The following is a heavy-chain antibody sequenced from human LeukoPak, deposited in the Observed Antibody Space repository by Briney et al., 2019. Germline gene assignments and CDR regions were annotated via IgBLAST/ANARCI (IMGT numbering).Heavy chain of an antibody. J-gene: IGHJ4*02. CDR2: ISYDGSNK. V-gene: IGHV3-30*18. CDR1: GFTFSSYG. Sequence: GRSLRLSCAASGFTFSSYGMHWVRQAPGKGLEWVAVISYDGSNKYYADSVKGRFTISRDNSKNRLYLQMNSLRAEDTAVYYCAKQGTATVRAYFDYWGQGTLVTVSS. D-gene: IGHD5-18*01. CDR3: AKQGTATVRAYFDY.